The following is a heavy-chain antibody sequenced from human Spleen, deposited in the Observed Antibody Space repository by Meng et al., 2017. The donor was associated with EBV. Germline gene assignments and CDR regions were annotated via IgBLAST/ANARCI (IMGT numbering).Heavy chain of an antibody. J-gene: IGHJ5*02. CDR1: GFIFSNYN. CDR3: ARLSGTGWFDP. V-gene: IGHV3-21*02. CDR2: ISSGNSYI. Sequence: EVQLVESGGGLVKPGESIRLSCAAPGFIFSNYNMNWVRQAPGKGLEWVSSISSGNSYIYYADSVKGRFTISRDNAKNSLSLQMNSLRAEDTAVYYCARLSGTGWFDPWGQGTLVTVSS. D-gene: IGHD1-7*01.